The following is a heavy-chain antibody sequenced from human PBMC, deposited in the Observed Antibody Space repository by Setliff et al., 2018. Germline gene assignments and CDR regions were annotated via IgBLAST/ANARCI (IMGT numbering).Heavy chain of an antibody. J-gene: IGHJ4*02. CDR1: AHIFKSYG. V-gene: IGHV1-18*01. D-gene: IGHD6-19*01. CDR3: ARDGVAGLPVD. CDR2: ISSYNGKT. Sequence: GASVKVSCKASAHIFKSYGISWVRQAPGQGLEWVWWISSYNGKTNYAQKIQGRVTMTTDTSTSTAYMDLRSLRSDDTATYYCARDGVAGLPVDWGQGTLVTVSS.